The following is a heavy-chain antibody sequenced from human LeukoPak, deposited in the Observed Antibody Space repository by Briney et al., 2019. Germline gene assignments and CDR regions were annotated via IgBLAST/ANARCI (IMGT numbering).Heavy chain of an antibody. CDR2: IKQDGSEK. V-gene: IGHV3-7*01. D-gene: IGHD6-13*01. Sequence: GGSLRLSCAASGFSFSNYWMSWVRQAPGKGLEWVANIKQDGSEKYYVDSLKGRFTISRDNAKNSLYLQMNSLRAEDTAVYYCARATLYSSSQFDSWGQGTLVTVSS. CDR3: ARATLYSSSQFDS. J-gene: IGHJ4*02. CDR1: GFSFSNYW.